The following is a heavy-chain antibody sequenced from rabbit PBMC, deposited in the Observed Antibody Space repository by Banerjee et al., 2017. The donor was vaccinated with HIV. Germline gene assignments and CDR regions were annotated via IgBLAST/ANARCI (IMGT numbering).Heavy chain of an antibody. CDR3: ARESGSAGAGYAL. CDR2: INSNTGNT. D-gene: IGHD6-1*01. Sequence: QEQLEESGGDLVKPEGSLTLTCTASGFSFNNNYVMCWVRQAPGKGLEWIACINSNTGNTVYASWAKCRFTISKASWTPVTLQMTSLTAADTATYFCARESGSAGAGYALWGPGPLVTFS. CDR1: GFSFNNNYV. V-gene: IGHV1S45*01. J-gene: IGHJ4*01.